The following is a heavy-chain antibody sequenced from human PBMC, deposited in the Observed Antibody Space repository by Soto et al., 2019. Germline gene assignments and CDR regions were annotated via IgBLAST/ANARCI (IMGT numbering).Heavy chain of an antibody. J-gene: IGHJ4*02. CDR2: ISGSGGST. Sequence: GGSLRLSCAASGFTFSSYAMSWVRQAPGKGLEWVSAISGSGGSTYYADSVKGRFTISRDNSKNTLNLQMNSLRAEDTAVYYGAKAPGSYCSSTSCYFYYFDYWGQGTLVTVSS. V-gene: IGHV3-23*01. D-gene: IGHD2-2*01. CDR3: AKAPGSYCSSTSCYFYYFDY. CDR1: GFTFSSYA.